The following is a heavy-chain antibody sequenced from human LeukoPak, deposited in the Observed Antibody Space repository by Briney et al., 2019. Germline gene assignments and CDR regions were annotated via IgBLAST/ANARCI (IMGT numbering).Heavy chain of an antibody. Sequence: GASVKVSCKVSGYTLTELSMHWVRQAPGKGLEWMGGFDPEDGETIYAQKFQGRVTMTEDTSTDTAYMELSSLRSEDTAVYYCATSPDSSGHYYFDYWGQGTMVTVSS. V-gene: IGHV1-24*01. CDR1: GYTLTELS. J-gene: IGHJ4*03. CDR2: FDPEDGET. D-gene: IGHD3-22*01. CDR3: ATSPDSSGHYYFDY.